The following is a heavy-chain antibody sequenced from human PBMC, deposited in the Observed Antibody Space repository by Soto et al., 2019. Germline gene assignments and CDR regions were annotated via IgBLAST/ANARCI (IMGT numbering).Heavy chain of an antibody. CDR2: ISGSGGST. J-gene: IGHJ6*03. Sequence: HPGGSLRLSCAASGFTFSSYAMSWVRQAPGKGLEWVSAISGSGGSTYYADSVKGRFTISRDNSKNSLYLQMNSLRAEDTAVYYCARDPQSYYYMDVWGKGTTVTVSS. CDR3: ARDPQSYYYMDV. V-gene: IGHV3-23*01. CDR1: GFTFSSYA.